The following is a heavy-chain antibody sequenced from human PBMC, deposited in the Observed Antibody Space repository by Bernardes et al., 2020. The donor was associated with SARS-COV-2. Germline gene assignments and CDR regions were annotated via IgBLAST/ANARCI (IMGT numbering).Heavy chain of an antibody. CDR3: ARGLAPPYDSRGWFDP. V-gene: IGHV3-53*01. CDR1: GFTVSSNY. J-gene: IGHJ5*02. D-gene: IGHD3-22*01. CDR2: IYSGGST. Sequence: GGSLRLSCAASGFTVSSNYMSWVRQAPGEGLEWVSVIYSGGSTYYADSVKGRFTISRDNSKNTLYLQMNSLRAEDTAVYYCARGLAPPYDSRGWFDPWGQGTLVTVSS.